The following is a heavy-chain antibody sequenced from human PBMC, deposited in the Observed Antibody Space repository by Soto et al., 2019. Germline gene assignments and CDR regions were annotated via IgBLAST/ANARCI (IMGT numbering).Heavy chain of an antibody. V-gene: IGHV3-7*03. D-gene: IGHD5-12*01. CDR3: ARVEWLRFLRYSYGPTYFDY. CDR2: IKQDGSEK. CDR1: GFTFSSYW. Sequence: PGGSLRLSCAASGFTFSSYWMSWVRQAPGKGLEWVANIKQDGSEKYYVDSVKGRFTISRDNAKNSLYLQMNSLRAEDTAVYYCARVEWLRFLRYSYGPTYFDYWCPGTLLTVSS. J-gene: IGHJ4*02.